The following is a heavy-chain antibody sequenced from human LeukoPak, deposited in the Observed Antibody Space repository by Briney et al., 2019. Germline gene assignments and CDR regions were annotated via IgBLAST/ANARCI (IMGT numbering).Heavy chain of an antibody. V-gene: IGHV3-7*01. CDR1: GFTFSNYW. CDR2: IKQDGSET. CDR3: ARIRGGGCADY. D-gene: IGHD2-15*01. Sequence: GGSLRLSCAASGFTFSNYWMSWVRQAPGKGLEWVANIKQDGSETNYVDSVKGRFAISRDNAKNSLYLQMNSLRADDTAVYYCARIRGGGCADYWGQGTLVTVSS. J-gene: IGHJ4*02.